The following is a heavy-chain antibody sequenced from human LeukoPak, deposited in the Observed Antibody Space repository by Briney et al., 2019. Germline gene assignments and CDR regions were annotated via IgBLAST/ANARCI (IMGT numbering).Heavy chain of an antibody. CDR3: ASRRGQSHYYDSSGYREYFDY. CDR2: IIPIFGTA. Sequence: SVKVSCKVSGYSVMELSMHWVRQAPGKGLEWMGGIIPIFGTANYAQKFQGRVTITADESTSTAYMELSSLRSEDTAVYYCASRRGQSHYYDSSGYREYFDYWGQGTLVTVSS. CDR1: GYSVMELS. V-gene: IGHV1-69*13. D-gene: IGHD3-22*01. J-gene: IGHJ4*02.